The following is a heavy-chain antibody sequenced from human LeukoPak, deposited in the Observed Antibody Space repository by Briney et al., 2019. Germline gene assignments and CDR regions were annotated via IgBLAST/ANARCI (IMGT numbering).Heavy chain of an antibody. J-gene: IGHJ4*02. CDR1: GYMLNEIS. Sequence: ASVKVSCKVSGYMLNEISIHWLRQAPGKGREWMGGVDPEEGETIYAQKFQGRVSMTEDTSTETAYLEVSSLRSDDTAVYYWARDLYSGTYWYFESWGQGTLVTVSS. V-gene: IGHV1-24*01. CDR2: VDPEEGET. CDR3: ARDLYSGTYWYFES. D-gene: IGHD1-26*01.